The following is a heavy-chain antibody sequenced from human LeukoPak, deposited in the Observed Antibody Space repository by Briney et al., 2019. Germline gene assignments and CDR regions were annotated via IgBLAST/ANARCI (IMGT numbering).Heavy chain of an antibody. V-gene: IGHV3-11*03. D-gene: IGHD2-2*01. Sequence: GGSLRLSCAASGFTFSDYYMSWIRQAPGKGLEWVSYISSSSSYTNYADSVKGRFTISRDNSKNTLYLQMNSLRPEDTAVYYCARCTASCYANAFDVWGQGTLLTVSS. CDR2: ISSSSSYT. J-gene: IGHJ3*01. CDR3: ARCTASCYANAFDV. CDR1: GFTFSDYY.